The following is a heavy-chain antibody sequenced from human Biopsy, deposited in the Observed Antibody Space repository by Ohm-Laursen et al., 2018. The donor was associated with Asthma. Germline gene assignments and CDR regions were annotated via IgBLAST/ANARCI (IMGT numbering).Heavy chain of an antibody. CDR2: INSVFGTT. V-gene: IGHV1-69*01. Sequence: SSVKASCKSLGGAFNTYVIGWVRGAPGQGVEWMGGINSVFGTTTYPQKFQDRVTITADDSTSTVYMELSSLRSEDTAVYYCARKAGSCISRTCYSLDFWGQGALVTVSS. J-gene: IGHJ4*02. CDR3: ARKAGSCISRTCYSLDF. CDR1: GGAFNTYV. D-gene: IGHD2-2*01.